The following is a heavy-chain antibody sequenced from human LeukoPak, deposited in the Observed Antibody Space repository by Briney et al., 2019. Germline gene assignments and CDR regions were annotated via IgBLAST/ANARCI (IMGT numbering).Heavy chain of an antibody. D-gene: IGHD6-19*01. CDR1: GGSISSYY. Sequence: SETLSLTCTVSGGSISSYYRSLIRQPAGKGMEWIGRIYTSGSTNYNPSLKSRVTMSVDTSKNQFSLKLSSVTAADTAVYYCARDLGSGWYSDAFDIWGQGTMVTVSS. CDR2: IYTSGST. J-gene: IGHJ3*02. CDR3: ARDLGSGWYSDAFDI. V-gene: IGHV4-4*07.